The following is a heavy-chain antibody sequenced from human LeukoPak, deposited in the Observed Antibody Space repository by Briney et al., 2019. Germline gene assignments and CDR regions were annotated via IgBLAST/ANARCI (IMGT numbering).Heavy chain of an antibody. D-gene: IGHD2-15*01. J-gene: IGHJ5*02. CDR3: ARARYCSGGSCYRNWFDP. CDR2: MNPNSGNT. Sequence: VASVKVSCKASGYTFTSYDINWVRQATGQGLEWMGWMNPNSGNTGYAQKFQGRVTMTRNTSISTAYMELSSLRSEDTAVYYCARARYCSGGSCYRNWFDPWGQGTLVTVSS. V-gene: IGHV1-8*01. CDR1: GYTFTSYD.